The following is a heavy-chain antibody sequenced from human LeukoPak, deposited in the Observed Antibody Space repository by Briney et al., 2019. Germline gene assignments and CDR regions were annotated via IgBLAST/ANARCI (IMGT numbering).Heavy chain of an antibody. Sequence: SETLSLTCTVSGVSISSYYWSWIRQPPGKGLEWIAYIYYSGSTNYNPSLKSRVTISVDTSKNQFSLKLTSVTAADTAVYYCARAIYSRAWYASDIWGQGTVVTVSA. CDR1: GVSISSYY. J-gene: IGHJ3*02. D-gene: IGHD6-19*01. CDR3: ARAIYSRAWYASDI. V-gene: IGHV4-59*01. CDR2: IYYSGST.